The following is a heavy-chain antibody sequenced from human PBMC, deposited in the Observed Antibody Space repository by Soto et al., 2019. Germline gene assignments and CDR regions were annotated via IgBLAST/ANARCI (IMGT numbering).Heavy chain of an antibody. CDR3: AKDKYYG. CDR1: GFTLSNYG. CDR2: ISGSDGST. D-gene: IGHD3-10*01. Sequence: EVQLLESGGGLVQPGGSLRLSCAASGFTLSNYGMNWVRQAPGKGLEWVSGISGSDGSTYYADSVKGRFTISRDNSKNTLYLQMNTLRAEDTAVYYCAKDKYYGWGQGTLVTVSS. V-gene: IGHV3-23*01. J-gene: IGHJ4*02.